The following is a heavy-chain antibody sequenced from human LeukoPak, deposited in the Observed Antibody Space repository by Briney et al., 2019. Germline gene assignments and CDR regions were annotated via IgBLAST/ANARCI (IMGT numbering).Heavy chain of an antibody. CDR1: GYTFSGHY. D-gene: IGHD3-9*01. Sequence: ASVKVSCTASGYTFSGHYLHWVRQAPGQGLEWMGRINPNTGVTQYTENFQGRVTITADESTSTAYMELSSLRSEDTAVYYCARELNYDILTGYYLQNWFDPWGQGTLVTVSS. V-gene: IGHV1-2*06. CDR3: ARELNYDILTGYYLQNWFDP. CDR2: INPNTGVT. J-gene: IGHJ5*02.